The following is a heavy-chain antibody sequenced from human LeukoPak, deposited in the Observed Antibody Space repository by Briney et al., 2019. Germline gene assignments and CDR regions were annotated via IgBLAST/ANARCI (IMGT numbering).Heavy chain of an antibody. CDR3: ARDDSSGYYAIDY. Sequence: GGSLRLSCAASGFTFSDYYMSWIRQAPGKGLEWVSYISSSGSTIYYADSVKGRFTISRDNAKNSLYLQMNSLRAEDTAVYYCARDDSSGYYAIDYWRQGTLVTVSS. J-gene: IGHJ4*02. CDR1: GFTFSDYY. CDR2: ISSSGSTI. D-gene: IGHD3-22*01. V-gene: IGHV3-11*04.